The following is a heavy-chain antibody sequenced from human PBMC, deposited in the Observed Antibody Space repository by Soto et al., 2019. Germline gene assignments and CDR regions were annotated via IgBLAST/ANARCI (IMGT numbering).Heavy chain of an antibody. Sequence: QVQLVQSAGEVKKPGASVKVSCKASGYSFTSYGISWVRRAPGQGLEWMGWISPYNGHTQFVQRFQGRVTMTTETSTKTAYMELRNLRSDDTAHYYCARDLTIVPATHPRLENYGMDVWGQGTTVIVSS. J-gene: IGHJ6*02. CDR3: ARDLTIVPATHPRLENYGMDV. CDR1: GYSFTSYG. V-gene: IGHV1-18*01. D-gene: IGHD2-2*01. CDR2: ISPYNGHT.